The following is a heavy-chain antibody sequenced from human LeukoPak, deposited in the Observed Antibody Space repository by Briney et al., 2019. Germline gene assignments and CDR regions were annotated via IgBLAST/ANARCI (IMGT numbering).Heavy chain of an antibody. CDR1: GGTFSSYA. J-gene: IGHJ6*02. CDR3: ARDRVDSGYDYYYYYGMDV. D-gene: IGHD5-12*01. V-gene: IGHV1-69*04. CDR2: IIPILGIA. Sequence: SVKVSCKASGGTFSSYAISWVRQAPGQGLEWMGRIIPILGIANYAQKFQGRVTITADKSTSTAYMELSSLRSEDTAVYYCARDRVDSGYDYYYYYGMDVWGQGTTVTVSS.